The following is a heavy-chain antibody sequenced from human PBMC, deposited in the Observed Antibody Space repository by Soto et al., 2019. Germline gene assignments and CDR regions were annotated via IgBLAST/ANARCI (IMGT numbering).Heavy chain of an antibody. CDR1: GYSFTSYW. Sequence: GESLKISCKASGYSFTSYWIGWVRQMPWKGLEWMGIIYPGDSDTRYSPSFQGQVTISADKSINTANLQWSSLKASDTATYYCASMGCSGGSCYSNHYYGLDVWGQGTTVTVSS. J-gene: IGHJ6*02. CDR2: IYPGDSDT. CDR3: ASMGCSGGSCYSNHYYGLDV. D-gene: IGHD2-15*01. V-gene: IGHV5-51*01.